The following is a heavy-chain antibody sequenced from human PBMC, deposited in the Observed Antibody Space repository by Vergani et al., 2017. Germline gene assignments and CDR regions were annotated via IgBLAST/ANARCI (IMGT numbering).Heavy chain of an antibody. CDR3: ARISGGSAPYLHY. J-gene: IGHJ1*01. Sequence: EVHLEESGGGLVQPGGSLRLSCAASGLTFGDYYMAWIRLAPGKGLDWVASIKRDGTETFYVDSVKGRFTISRDNAKTTLYLQMNSLRDEDRGVYYCARISGGSAPYLHYWGQGTLVTVAS. V-gene: IGHV3-7*01. CDR1: GLTFGDYY. D-gene: IGHD2-15*01. CDR2: IKRDGTET.